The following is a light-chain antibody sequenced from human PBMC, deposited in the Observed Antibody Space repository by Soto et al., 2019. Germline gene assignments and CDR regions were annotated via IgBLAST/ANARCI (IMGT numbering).Light chain of an antibody. V-gene: IGLV2-14*03. CDR1: SRDIGHYDY. CDR2: HVT. CDR3: CSLTTSHTYV. Sequence: QSVLTQPASVSGSPGQSITVSCTGTSRDIGHYDYVSWYQQHPGKAPKLMIYHVTYRPSGLSNRSSGSKSGNSASLTISGLQADDEADYYCCSLTTSHTYVFGSGTKVTVL. J-gene: IGLJ1*01.